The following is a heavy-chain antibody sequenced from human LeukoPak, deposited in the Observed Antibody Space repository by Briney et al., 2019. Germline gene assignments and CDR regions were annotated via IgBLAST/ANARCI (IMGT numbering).Heavy chain of an antibody. CDR1: GFTFSSYA. J-gene: IGHJ3*02. Sequence: GGSLRLSCAASGFTFSSYAMSWVRQAPGKGLEWVSAISGSGGSTYYADSAKGRFTISRDNSKNTLYLQMNSLRAEDTAVYYCAKNYDSRPRLSAFDIWGQGTMVTVSS. D-gene: IGHD3-22*01. V-gene: IGHV3-23*01. CDR2: ISGSGGST. CDR3: AKNYDSRPRLSAFDI.